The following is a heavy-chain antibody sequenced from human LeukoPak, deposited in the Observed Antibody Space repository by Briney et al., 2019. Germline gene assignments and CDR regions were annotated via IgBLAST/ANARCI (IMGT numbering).Heavy chain of an antibody. CDR3: AIHPSNSWYYFDY. Sequence: SETLSLTCAVYGGSFSGYYWSWIRQPPGKGLEWIGEINHSGSTNYNPSLKSRATISVDTSKNQFSLKLSSVTAADTAVYYCAIHPSNSWYYFDYWDQGSLVTVSS. CDR2: INHSGST. CDR1: GGSFSGYY. J-gene: IGHJ4*02. D-gene: IGHD2/OR15-2a*01. V-gene: IGHV4-34*01.